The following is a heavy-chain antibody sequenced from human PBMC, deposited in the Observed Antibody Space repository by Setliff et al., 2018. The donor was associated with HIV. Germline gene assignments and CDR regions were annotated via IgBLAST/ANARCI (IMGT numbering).Heavy chain of an antibody. CDR2: INPNSGGT. D-gene: IGHD6-25*01. Sequence: ASVKVSCKAFGYTFTGYYIHWVRQAPGQGLEWMGRINPNSGGTNHAQKFQGRVTMTTDTSTSTVYMELTSLTSDDTAVYYCARWVDDNSEGSYYHYMDVWGNGATVTVSS. CDR1: GYTFTGYY. CDR3: ARWVDDNSEGSYYHYMDV. V-gene: IGHV1-2*06. J-gene: IGHJ6*03.